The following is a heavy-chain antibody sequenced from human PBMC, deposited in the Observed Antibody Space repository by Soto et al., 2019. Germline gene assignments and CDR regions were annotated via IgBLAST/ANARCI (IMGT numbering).Heavy chain of an antibody. D-gene: IGHD2-15*01. CDR2: IRYDGSSK. V-gene: IGHV3-30*02. CDR3: ARVPGTARWWDF. Sequence: GGSLRLSCAASGFTFSSYGMYWVRLAPGKGLEWVAVIRYDGSSKYYADPVKGRFTISRDNSKNTLYLQMGSLRAEDMAVYYCARVPGTARWWDFWGQGTLVTVSS. J-gene: IGHJ4*02. CDR1: GFTFSSYG.